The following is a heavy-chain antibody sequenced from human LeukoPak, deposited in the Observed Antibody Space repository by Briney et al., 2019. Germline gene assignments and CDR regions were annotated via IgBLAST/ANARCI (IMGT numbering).Heavy chain of an antibody. CDR2: IYYSGTT. CDR1: GGSLSSTGHY. J-gene: IGHJ4*02. V-gene: IGHV4-39*01. D-gene: IGHD3-22*01. Sequence: SETLSLTCTVSGGSLSSTGHYWGWIRQPPGKGLEWIGSIYYSGTTYYNPSLRSRVTMSVDTSENQFSLRLTSVTAADTALYYCASDSGGYPTIHYFDYWGQGVLVTVSS. CDR3: ASDSGGYPTIHYFDY.